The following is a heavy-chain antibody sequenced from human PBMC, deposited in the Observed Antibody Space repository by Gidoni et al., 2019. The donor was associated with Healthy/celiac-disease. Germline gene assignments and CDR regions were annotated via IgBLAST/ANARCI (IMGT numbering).Heavy chain of an antibody. CDR2: ISGSGGST. D-gene: IGHD1-26*01. V-gene: IGHV3-23*01. CDR3: AKHQGELLAYFDY. Sequence: EVQLLESGGGLVQPGGSLRLSCAASGFTFSSYSMSWVRQAPGKGLELVSAISGSGGSTYYADSVKGRFTISRDNSKNTLYLQMNSLRAEDTAVYYCAKHQGELLAYFDYWGQGTLVTVSS. J-gene: IGHJ4*02. CDR1: GFTFSSYS.